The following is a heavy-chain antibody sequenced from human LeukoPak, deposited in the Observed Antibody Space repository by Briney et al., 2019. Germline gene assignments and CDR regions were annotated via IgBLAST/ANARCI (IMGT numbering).Heavy chain of an antibody. J-gene: IGHJ4*02. CDR3: ARVAAAGNYYFDY. D-gene: IGHD6-13*01. CDR1: GGSISSYY. V-gene: IGHV4-59*01. CDR2: IYYSGST. Sequence: SETLSLTCTVSGGSISSYYWSWIRQPPGKGLEWIGYIYYSGSTNYNPSLKSRVTISVDTSKNQFSLKLSSVTAADTAVYYCARVAAAGNYYFDYWGQGTLVTVSS.